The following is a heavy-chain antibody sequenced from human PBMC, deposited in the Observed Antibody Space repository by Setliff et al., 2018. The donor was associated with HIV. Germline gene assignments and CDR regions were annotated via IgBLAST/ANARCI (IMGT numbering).Heavy chain of an antibody. Sequence: PSETLSLTCTVSGGSISSSSYYWGWIRQPPGKGLEWIGSIYYSGSTYYNPSLKSRVTISVDTSKNQFSLKLSSVTAADTAVYYCARETYYNFWSGYLAADAFDIWGQGTMVTVSS. CDR2: IYYSGST. CDR3: ARETYYNFWSGYLAADAFDI. V-gene: IGHV4-39*07. CDR1: GGSISSSSYY. D-gene: IGHD3-3*01. J-gene: IGHJ3*02.